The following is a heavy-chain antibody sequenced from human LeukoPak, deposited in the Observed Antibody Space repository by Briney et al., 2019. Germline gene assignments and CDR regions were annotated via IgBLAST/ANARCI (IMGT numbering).Heavy chain of an antibody. CDR3: ARVVAYDSTGYYLYYFDY. V-gene: IGHV4-31*03. Sequence: PSETLSLTCTVSGGSISSGGYYWSWIRQHPGKGLEWIGYIHYSGDTYYSPSLKSRLTISVDMSKNQFSLRLRSVTAADTAVYYCARVVAYDSTGYYLYYFDYWGQGTLVTVAA. CDR2: IHYSGDT. CDR1: GGSISSGGYY. J-gene: IGHJ4*02. D-gene: IGHD3-22*01.